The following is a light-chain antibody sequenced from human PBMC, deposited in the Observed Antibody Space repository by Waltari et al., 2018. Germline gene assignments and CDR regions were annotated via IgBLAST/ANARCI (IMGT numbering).Light chain of an antibody. Sequence: YVLTQPPSASGAPGQRLPIHCTGNSSNIGAGYGVYWYQQLPRPAHKIIMYRDDIRPSGVPDRFSGSKSGTSASLAITGLQAEDEADYFCQCYDSALSGSYVFGPWTRVTVL. V-gene: IGLV1-40*01. J-gene: IGLJ1*01. CDR1: SSNIGAGYG. CDR3: QCYDSALSGSYV. CDR2: RDD.